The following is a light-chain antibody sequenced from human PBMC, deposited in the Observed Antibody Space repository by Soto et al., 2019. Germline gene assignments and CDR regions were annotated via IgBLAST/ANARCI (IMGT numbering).Light chain of an antibody. J-gene: IGKJ3*01. V-gene: IGKV1-5*03. CDR1: QSISSW. CDR2: KAS. CDR3: QQRSNWRGVT. Sequence: DIQMTQSPSTLSASVGDRVTITCRASQSISSWLAWYQQKPGKAPKLLIYKASSLESGVPSRFSGSGSGTDFTLTITSLEPEDFAVYYCQQRSNWRGVTFGPGTKVDIK.